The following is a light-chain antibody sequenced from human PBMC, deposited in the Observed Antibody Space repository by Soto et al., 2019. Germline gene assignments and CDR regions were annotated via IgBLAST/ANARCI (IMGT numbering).Light chain of an antibody. Sequence: EIVMTQSPATLSVSPGERATLSCRASQSVSSNLAWYQQKPGQAPRLLLFGASTRASGIPDRFSGSGSGTAFTLNISSLQSEDVAVYYCQQYNNWPPVTFGQGTRLEIK. CDR3: QQYNNWPPVT. CDR1: QSVSSN. J-gene: IGKJ5*01. V-gene: IGKV3-15*01. CDR2: GAS.